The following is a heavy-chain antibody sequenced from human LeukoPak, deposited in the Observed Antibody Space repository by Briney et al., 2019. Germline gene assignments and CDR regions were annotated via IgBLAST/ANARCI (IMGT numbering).Heavy chain of an antibody. Sequence: GGSLRLSCAASGFTFSSYAMHWVRQAPGKGLEYVSAISSNGGSTYYANSVKGRFTISRDNSKNTLYLQMNSLRAEDTAVYYCAKDLQDYPGAFDIWGQGTMVTVSS. D-gene: IGHD4-11*01. CDR3: AKDLQDYPGAFDI. V-gene: IGHV3-64*01. CDR2: ISSNGGST. J-gene: IGHJ3*02. CDR1: GFTFSSYA.